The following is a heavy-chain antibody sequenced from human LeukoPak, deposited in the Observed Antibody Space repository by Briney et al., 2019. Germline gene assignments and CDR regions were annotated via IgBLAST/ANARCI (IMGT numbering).Heavy chain of an antibody. CDR2: ISSSGSTI. D-gene: IGHD6-13*01. CDR1: GFTFSSYE. V-gene: IGHV3-48*03. J-gene: IGHJ6*03. CDR3: ARDPSSSWYYYYYYMDV. Sequence: PGGSLRLSCAASGFTFSSYEMNWVRQAPGKGLEWVSYISSSGSTIYYADSVKGRFTISRDNSKNTLYLQMNSLRAEDTAVYYCARDPSSSWYYYYYYMDVWGKGTTVTVSS.